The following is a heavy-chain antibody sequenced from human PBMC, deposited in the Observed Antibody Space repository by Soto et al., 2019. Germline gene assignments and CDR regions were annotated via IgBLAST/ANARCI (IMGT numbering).Heavy chain of an antibody. V-gene: IGHV1-8*02. CDR3: ARDRGGYHFDP. D-gene: IGHD2-2*01. Sequence: QVQLVQSGAEVKKPGATVKISCKTSGDTFSSHYINWVRQASGQGLEWMGWMNPNSGNTGYAKKFQGIVTMTKNTSISTAYLELSSLRSDDTAVYYSARDRGGYHFDPWGQGTLVTVSS. J-gene: IGHJ5*02. CDR2: MNPNSGNT. CDR1: GDTFSSHY.